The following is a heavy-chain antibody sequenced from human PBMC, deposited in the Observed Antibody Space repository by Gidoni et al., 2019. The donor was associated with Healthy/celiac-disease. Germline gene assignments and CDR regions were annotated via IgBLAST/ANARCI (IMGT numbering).Heavy chain of an antibody. CDR3: AKDEHFSAVAGYYYDAFDI. D-gene: IGHD6-19*01. Sequence: EVQLLESGGGLVQPGGSLRLSCAASGFPFSSYAMSWVRQAPGKGLEWGSAIRGSGGSTYYADSVKGRFTISRDNSKNTLYLQMNSLRAEDTAVYYCAKDEHFSAVAGYYYDAFDIWGQGTMVTVSS. V-gene: IGHV3-23*01. CDR2: IRGSGGST. CDR1: GFPFSSYA. J-gene: IGHJ3*02.